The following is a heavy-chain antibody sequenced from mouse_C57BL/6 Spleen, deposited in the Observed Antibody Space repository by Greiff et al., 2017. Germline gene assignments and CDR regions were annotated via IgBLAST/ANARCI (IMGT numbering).Heavy chain of an antibody. CDR1: GYTFTSDW. CDR3: ARGVRAAWFAY. J-gene: IGHJ3*01. V-gene: IGHV1-55*01. CDR2: IYPGSGST. Sequence: QVQLQQSGAELVKPGASVKMSCKASGYTFTSDWITWVKQRPGQGLEWIGDIYPGSGSTNYNEKFKSKATLTVDTSSSTAYMQLSSLTSEDSAVYYCARGVRAAWFAYWGQGTLVTVSA.